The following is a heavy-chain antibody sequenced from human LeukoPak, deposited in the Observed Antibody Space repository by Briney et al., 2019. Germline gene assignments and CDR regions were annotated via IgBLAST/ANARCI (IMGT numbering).Heavy chain of an antibody. J-gene: IGHJ4*02. CDR1: GGSISSYY. CDR2: IYYSGST. V-gene: IGHV4-59*08. D-gene: IGHD2-15*01. CDR3: ARHFVGWRNGSSIDY. Sequence: SETLSLTCTVSGGSISSYYWGWIRQLPGKGLEWIGYIYYSGSTNYNPSLKSRVTISVDTSKNQFSLKLSSVTAADTAVYYCARHFVGWRNGSSIDYWGQGTLVTVSS.